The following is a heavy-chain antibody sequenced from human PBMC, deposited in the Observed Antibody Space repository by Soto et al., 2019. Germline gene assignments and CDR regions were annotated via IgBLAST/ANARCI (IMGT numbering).Heavy chain of an antibody. V-gene: IGHV3-23*01. D-gene: IGHD6-13*01. CDR1: GFPFDNYA. CDR3: AKDRGSWSLYGMDV. Sequence: GGSLRLSCEASGFPFDNYAMSWVRQAPGKGLEWVSAISGGSPKEFYAGSVKGRFTISRDNSKNTLYLQMNSLRAEDTAVYYCAKDRGSWSLYGMDVWGQGTTVTVSS. CDR2: ISGGSPKE. J-gene: IGHJ6*02.